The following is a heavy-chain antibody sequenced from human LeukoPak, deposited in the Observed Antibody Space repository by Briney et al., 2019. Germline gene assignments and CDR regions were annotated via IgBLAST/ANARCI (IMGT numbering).Heavy chain of an antibody. J-gene: IGHJ4*02. Sequence: GRSLRLSCAASGFTFSSYGMHWVRQAPGKGLEWVAVISYDGSNKYYADSVKGRFTISRDNSKNTLYLQMNSLRAEDTAMYYCANLGNYWGQGTLVTVSS. CDR2: ISYDGSNK. D-gene: IGHD3-16*01. CDR1: GFTFSSYG. CDR3: ANLGNY. V-gene: IGHV3-30*18.